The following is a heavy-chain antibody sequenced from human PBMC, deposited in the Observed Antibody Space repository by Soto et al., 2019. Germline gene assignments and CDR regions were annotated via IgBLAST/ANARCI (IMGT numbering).Heavy chain of an antibody. CDR1: GYNFTNYW. V-gene: IGHV5-10-1*01. CDR3: ESQALVLSAIGLYHAAFDL. CDR2: IDPSDSYS. D-gene: IGHD2-21*01. J-gene: IGHJ3*01. Sequence: GESLKISCKGSGYNFTNYWISWVRQMPGKGLEWMGRIDPSDSYSNYSPSFQGHVTISADKSISTAYLQWSRLKASDIAMYYCESQALVLSAIGLYHAAFDLCRKRKMVT.